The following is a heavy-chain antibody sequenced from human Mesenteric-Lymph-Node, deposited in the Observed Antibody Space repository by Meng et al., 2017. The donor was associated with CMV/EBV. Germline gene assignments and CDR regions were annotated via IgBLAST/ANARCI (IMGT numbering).Heavy chain of an antibody. J-gene: IGHJ6*02. CDR1: GYNFNGYY. CDR3: ARGVLLWFGTDYYYGMDV. V-gene: IGHV1-2*02. CDR2: INPNTGGI. D-gene: IGHD3-10*01. Sequence: ASVKVSCKASGYNFNGYYVHWIRQAPGQGLEWMGWINPNTGGIRYAQKFQGRVTMTRDTSISTTYMELSSLRSEDTAVYYCARGVLLWFGTDYYYGMDVWGQGTTVTVSS.